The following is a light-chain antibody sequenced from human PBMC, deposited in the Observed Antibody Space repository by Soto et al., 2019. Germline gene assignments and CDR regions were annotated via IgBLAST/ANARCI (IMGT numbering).Light chain of an antibody. CDR3: QEYGTSRT. Sequence: ILMTQSPASLSVSPGERATLSFRASQNIYSNIAWYQQRPGQAPRLLIYRASTRATGVPARFSGSGSGTEFTLTISSLQSDDFAVYYCQEYGTSRTFGQGTKVDI. J-gene: IGKJ1*01. V-gene: IGKV3-15*01. CDR1: QNIYSN. CDR2: RAS.